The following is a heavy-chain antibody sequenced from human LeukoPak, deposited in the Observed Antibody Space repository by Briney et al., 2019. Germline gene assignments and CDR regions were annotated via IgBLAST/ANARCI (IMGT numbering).Heavy chain of an antibody. V-gene: IGHV7-4-1*02. D-gene: IGHD4-17*01. CDR2: INTNTGNP. CDR3: ARGGGYGDQDAFDI. J-gene: IGHJ3*02. CDR1: GYTFTTYV. Sequence: GASVKVSCKASGYTFTTYVMNWVRQAPGQGLEWMRWINTNTGNPTYAQGFTGRFVFSLDTSVSTAYLQISSLKAEDTAVYYCARGGGYGDQDAFDIWGQGTMVTVSS.